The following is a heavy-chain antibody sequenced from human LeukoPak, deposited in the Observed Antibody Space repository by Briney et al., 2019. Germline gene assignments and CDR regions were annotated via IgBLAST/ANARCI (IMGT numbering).Heavy chain of an antibody. Sequence: SETLSLTCAVSGGSVKTYYWSWIRQSPEGGLQWIGFIHATGSTNTFPSLKSRVTISLDTSTNQFSLRLKSVTAADTAVYYCARHSARGYNYIDFWGRGNLVTVSS. J-gene: IGHJ4*02. CDR1: GGSVKTYY. V-gene: IGHV4-4*08. CDR3: ARHSARGYNYIDF. D-gene: IGHD5-24*01. CDR2: IHATGST.